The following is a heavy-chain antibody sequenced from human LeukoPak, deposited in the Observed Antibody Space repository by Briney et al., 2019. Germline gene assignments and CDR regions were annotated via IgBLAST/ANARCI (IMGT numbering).Heavy chain of an antibody. J-gene: IGHJ5*02. CDR3: ARAYSSSWYFNWFDP. Sequence: SETLSLTCTVSGYSISSGYFWGWIRQSPVKGLEWIGSIYPSGSTYYNPSLRSRVTISVDTSKNQFSLKLSSVTAADTAVYYRARAYSSSWYFNWFDPWGQGTLVTVSS. V-gene: IGHV4-38-2*02. CDR1: GYSISSGYF. CDR2: IYPSGST. D-gene: IGHD6-13*01.